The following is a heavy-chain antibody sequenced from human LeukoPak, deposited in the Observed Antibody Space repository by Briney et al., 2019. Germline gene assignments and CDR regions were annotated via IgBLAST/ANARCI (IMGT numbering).Heavy chain of an antibody. V-gene: IGHV4-59*08. D-gene: IGHD4/OR15-4a*01. CDR1: GDSISNYY. CDR3: ARHPSRGTDDYAFDY. J-gene: IGHJ4*02. Sequence: SETLSLTCSVSGDSISNYYWSWIRQPPGKGLEWVAYIYYSGSTNYNPSLKSRVTISVDTSKNQFSLELRSVTAADTAVYYCARHPSRGTDDYAFDYWGQGTLVTVSS. CDR2: IYYSGST.